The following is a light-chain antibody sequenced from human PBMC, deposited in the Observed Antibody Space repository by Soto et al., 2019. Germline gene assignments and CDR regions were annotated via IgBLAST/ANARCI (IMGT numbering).Light chain of an antibody. CDR2: AAF. V-gene: IGKV1-6*01. Sequence: AIQMTQSPSSLSASVGDRVTITCRASQDIRYDLAWYQQKPGQAPHLLIFAAFNLQSGVPSRFSGGGSGTHFTLTISSLQPDDFATYYCLQYYNFSWTFGQGTKVDIK. CDR3: LQYYNFSWT. CDR1: QDIRYD. J-gene: IGKJ1*01.